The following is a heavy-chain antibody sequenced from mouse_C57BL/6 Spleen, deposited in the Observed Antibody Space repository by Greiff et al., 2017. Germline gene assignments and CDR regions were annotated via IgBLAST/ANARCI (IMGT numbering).Heavy chain of an antibody. CDR1: GFTFSSYA. V-gene: IGHV5-9-1*02. CDR2: ISSGGDYI. CDR3: TRVSYGSHYFDY. Sequence: DVMLVESGEGLVKPGGSLKLSCAASGFTFSSYAMSWVRQTPEKRLEWVAYISSGGDYIYYADTVKGRFTISRDNARNTLYLQMSSLKSEDTAMYYCTRVSYGSHYFDYWGQGTTLTVSS. D-gene: IGHD1-1*01. J-gene: IGHJ2*01.